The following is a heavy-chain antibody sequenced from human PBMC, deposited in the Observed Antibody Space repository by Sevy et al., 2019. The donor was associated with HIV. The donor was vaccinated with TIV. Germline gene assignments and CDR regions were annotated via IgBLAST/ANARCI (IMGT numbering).Heavy chain of an antibody. D-gene: IGHD3-9*01. CDR3: ARGGSNYNYDILTGYYLDY. J-gene: IGHJ4*02. V-gene: IGHV4-34*01. CDR1: GGSFSGYY. Sequence: SETLSLTCAVYGGSFSGYYWSWIRQPPGKGLEWIGEINHSGSTNYNPSLKSRVTISVDTSKNQFSLKLSSVTAADTAVYYCARGGSNYNYDILTGYYLDYWGQGTLVTVSS. CDR2: INHSGST.